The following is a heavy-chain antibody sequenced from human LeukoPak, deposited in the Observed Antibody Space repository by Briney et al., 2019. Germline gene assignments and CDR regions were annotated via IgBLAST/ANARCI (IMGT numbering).Heavy chain of an antibody. J-gene: IGHJ4*02. CDR1: GGSISSSSYY. D-gene: IGHD1-7*01. Sequence: SETLSLTCTVSGGSISSSSYYWGWNRQPPGKGLEWNGSIYYSGSTYYNPSLKSRVTISVDTSKNQFSLKLSSVTAADTAVYYCARGSAGTTSLFDCWRQATLVTVSS. V-gene: IGHV4-39*07. CDR2: IYYSGST. CDR3: ARGSAGTTSLFDC.